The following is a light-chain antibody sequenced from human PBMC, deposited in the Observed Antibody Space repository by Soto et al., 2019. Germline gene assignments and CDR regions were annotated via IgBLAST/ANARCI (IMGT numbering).Light chain of an antibody. CDR1: SSNIGSNS. Sequence: QSVLTQPPPASGTPGQRVTISCSGSSSNIGSNSVNWYQHLPGTAPKLLIYSNIQRPSGVPDRFSGSKSGTSASLAISGLQSEDEADYYCAAWDDSLGGYVFGTGTKVTV. J-gene: IGLJ1*01. CDR3: AAWDDSLGGYV. CDR2: SNI. V-gene: IGLV1-44*01.